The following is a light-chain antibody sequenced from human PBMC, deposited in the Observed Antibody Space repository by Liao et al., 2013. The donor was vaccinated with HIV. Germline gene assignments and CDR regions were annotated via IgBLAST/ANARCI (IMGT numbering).Light chain of an antibody. CDR2: YDS. CDR1: SIGSKS. V-gene: IGLV3-21*01. Sequence: SYVLTQPSSLSVAPGKTARMTCGGNSIGSKSVHWYQQKPGQAPVLVIYYDSGRPSGIPERFSGSKSGNTATLTISRVEAGDEADYYCQVWDRTSEPNYVFGTGTKVTV. CDR3: QVWDRTSEPNYV. J-gene: IGLJ1*01.